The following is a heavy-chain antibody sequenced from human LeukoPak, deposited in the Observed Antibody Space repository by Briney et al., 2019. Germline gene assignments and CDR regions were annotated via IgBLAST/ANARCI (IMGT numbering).Heavy chain of an antibody. CDR3: VRSITVGGY. CDR1: GYTFTSYE. Sequence: ASVKVSCKASGYTFTSYEINWVRQATGQGLEWMGWMNPNSGNTGSAQKFQGRVTITWNTSISTAYMELSSLRSEDTAVYYCVRSITVGGYWGQGTLVTVSS. CDR2: MNPNSGNT. V-gene: IGHV1-8*01. D-gene: IGHD3-10*01. J-gene: IGHJ4*02.